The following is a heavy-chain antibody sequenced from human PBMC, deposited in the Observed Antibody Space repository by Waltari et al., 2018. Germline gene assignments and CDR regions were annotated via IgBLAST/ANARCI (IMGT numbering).Heavy chain of an antibody. CDR2: VRRDGRRT. Sequence: EVQLVESGGGLVQPGGSLRLSCAASGFTFRTYWMHWVRQAPGKGLVWGSRVRRDGRRTTYADSVKGRFTISRDSAKNTLYLQMNSLRVEDTAVYYCRVSSSYKSAFYFDYWGQGTLVTVSS. CDR3: RVSSSYKSAFYFDY. CDR1: GFTFRTYW. D-gene: IGHD2-2*02. V-gene: IGHV3-74*01. J-gene: IGHJ4*02.